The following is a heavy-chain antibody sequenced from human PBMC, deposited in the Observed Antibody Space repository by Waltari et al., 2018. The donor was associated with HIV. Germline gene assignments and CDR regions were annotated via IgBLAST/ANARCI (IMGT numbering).Heavy chain of an antibody. CDR3: ARKYSSSWGAPFDY. V-gene: IGHV3-33*01. D-gene: IGHD6-13*01. J-gene: IGHJ4*02. Sequence: QVQLVESGGGVVQPGRSLRLSCATSGFTLSSYGMHWVRQAPGKGLEWVTGIWYEGSKKYYADSVKGRFTISRDNSKNTLYLQMNSLRIEDTAVYYCARKYSSSWGAPFDYWGQGTLVTVSS. CDR1: GFTLSSYG. CDR2: IWYEGSKK.